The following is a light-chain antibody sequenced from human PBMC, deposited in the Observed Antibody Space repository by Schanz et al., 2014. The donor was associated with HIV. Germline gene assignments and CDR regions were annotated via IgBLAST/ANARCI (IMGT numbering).Light chain of an antibody. V-gene: IGKV3-20*01. CDR3: QQYGSSPIT. Sequence: EIVLTQSPATLSMSPGERATLSCRASQSISSYLAWYQQKPGQAPRLLVYDASHRATGIPDRFSGSGSGTDFTLTISRLEPDDFAVFYCQQYGSSPITFGQGTRLDIK. J-gene: IGKJ5*01. CDR2: DAS. CDR1: QSISSY.